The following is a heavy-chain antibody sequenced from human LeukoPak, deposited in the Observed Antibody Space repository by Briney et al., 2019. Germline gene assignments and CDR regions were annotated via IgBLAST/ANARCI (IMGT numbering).Heavy chain of an antibody. J-gene: IGHJ6*03. V-gene: IGHV4-4*09. CDR2: IYSSETT. CDR1: GAPISSDY. D-gene: IGHD2-21*02. CDR3: ARHFPYCGGDCPYYYMDV. Sequence: PSETLSLTCSVSGAPISSDYWSWIRQPPGKGLEWIGNIYSSETTKYNPSLRSRATISGDTSKNQFSLKLSSVTAADTAVYYCARHFPYCGGDCPYYYMDVWGKGTTVTVSS.